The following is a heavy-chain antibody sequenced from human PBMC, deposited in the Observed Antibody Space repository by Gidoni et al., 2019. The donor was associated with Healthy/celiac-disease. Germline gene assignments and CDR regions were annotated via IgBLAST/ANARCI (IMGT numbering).Heavy chain of an antibody. J-gene: IGHJ4*02. CDR3: ARSGSSEGGFIVY. CDR2: IYYSVST. Sequence: VQLQESGPGLVKPSETLSLTCTVSGGSSSRYSWSWIRQHPGKGLEWIWYIYYSVSTNYSPSLKSRVTISVDTSKYQFSLKLSSVTAADSAVYYCARSGSSEGGFIVYWGQGTLVTVAS. CDR1: GGSSSRYS. D-gene: IGHD6-6*01. V-gene: IGHV4-59*08.